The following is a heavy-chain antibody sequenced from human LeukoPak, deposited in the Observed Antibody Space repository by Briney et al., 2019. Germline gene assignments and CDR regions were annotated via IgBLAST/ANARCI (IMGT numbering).Heavy chain of an antibody. CDR1: GYTFTSYG. J-gene: IGHJ4*02. D-gene: IGHD3-9*01. CDR2: ISAYNGNT. CDR3: ARDFYDFLTGYYIGY. V-gene: IGHV1-18*01. Sequence: GVSVKVSCKASGYTFTSYGINWVRQAPGQGLEWMGWISAYNGNTQYAQKLQDRVTMTTDTSTSTAYMELRSLRSDDTAVYYCARDFYDFLTGYYIGYWGQGTLVTVSS.